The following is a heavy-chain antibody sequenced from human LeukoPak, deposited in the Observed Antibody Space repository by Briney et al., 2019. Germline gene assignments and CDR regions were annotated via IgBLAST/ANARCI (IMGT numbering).Heavy chain of an antibody. V-gene: IGHV4-4*07. CDR1: GGSISSYY. CDR2: IYTSGST. Sequence: SEALSLTCTVSGGSISSYYWSWIRQPAGKGLEWIGRIYTSGSTNYNPSLKSRVTISVDKSKNQFSLKLSSVTAADTAVYYCAGGYSSSFDYWGQGTLVTVSS. J-gene: IGHJ4*02. D-gene: IGHD6-19*01. CDR3: AGGYSSSFDY.